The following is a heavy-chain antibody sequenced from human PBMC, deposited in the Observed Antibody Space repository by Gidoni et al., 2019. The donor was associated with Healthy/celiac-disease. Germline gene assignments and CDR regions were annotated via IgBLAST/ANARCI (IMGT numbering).Heavy chain of an antibody. CDR2: IKSKTDGGTT. Sequence: EVQLVESGGGLVKPGGSLRISCAASGFTFSNAWMSWVRQAPGKGLEGCGRIKSKTDGGTTDYAAPVKGRFTISRDDSKNTLYLQMNSLKTEDTAVYYCTTDILYYYGMDVWGQGTTVTVSS. V-gene: IGHV3-15*01. CDR1: GFTFSNAW. D-gene: IGHD2-21*01. J-gene: IGHJ6*02. CDR3: TTDILYYYGMDV.